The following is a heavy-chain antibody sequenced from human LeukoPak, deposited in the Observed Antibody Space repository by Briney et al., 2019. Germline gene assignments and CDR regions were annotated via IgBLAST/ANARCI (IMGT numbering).Heavy chain of an antibody. D-gene: IGHD1-26*01. CDR1: GSTFSDYY. CDR3: ARVRRGATIDY. J-gene: IGHJ4*02. Sequence: GGSLRLSCAASGSTFSDYYMSWIRQAPGRGLEWVSYISSSSSYTNYADSVKGRFTISRDNAKNSLYLQMNSLRAEDTAVYYCARVRRGATIDYWGQGTLVTVSS. V-gene: IGHV3-11*05. CDR2: ISSSSSYT.